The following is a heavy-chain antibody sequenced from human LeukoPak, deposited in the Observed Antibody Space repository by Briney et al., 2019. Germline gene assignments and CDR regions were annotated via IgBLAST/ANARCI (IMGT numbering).Heavy chain of an antibody. CDR3: CLLHDWDY. CDR2: ISYDGSNK. J-gene: IGHJ4*02. CDR1: GFTFSSYG. D-gene: IGHD4/OR15-4a*01. Sequence: GGSLRLSCAASGFTFSSYGMHWVRQAPGKGLEWVAVISYDGSNKYYADSVKGRFTISRDNSKNTLYLQMNSLRAEDTAVYYCCLLHDWDYWGQGTLVTVSS. V-gene: IGHV3-30*03.